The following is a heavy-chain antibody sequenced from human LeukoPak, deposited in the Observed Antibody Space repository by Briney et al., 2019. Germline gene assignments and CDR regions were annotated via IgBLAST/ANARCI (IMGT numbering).Heavy chain of an antibody. V-gene: IGHV1-69*13. CDR2: IIPIFGTA. CDR1: GGTFSSYA. D-gene: IGHD4-23*01. Sequence: GASVKVSCTASGGTFSSYAISWVRQAPGQGLEWMGGIIPIFGTANYAQKFQGRVTITADESTSTAYMELSSLRSEDTAVYYCATGGGYGGNSWDYYYYYMDVWGKGTTVTVSS. J-gene: IGHJ6*03. CDR3: ATGGGYGGNSWDYYYYYMDV.